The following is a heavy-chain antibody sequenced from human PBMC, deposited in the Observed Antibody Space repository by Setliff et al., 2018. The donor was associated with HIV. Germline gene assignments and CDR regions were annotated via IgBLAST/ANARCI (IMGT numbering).Heavy chain of an antibody. J-gene: IGHJ4*01. CDR1: GGTFSSYA. CDR2: IIPAFGTA. Sequence: SVKVSCKTSGGTFSSYAVSWVRQAPGQGLEWMGGIIPAFGTANYAQKFQGRVTITTDESTSTAYMELSGLRSEDTTVYFCARDGLLVAGIRFDYWGQGTLVTVSS. CDR3: ARDGLLVAGIRFDY. V-gene: IGHV1-69*05. D-gene: IGHD6-19*01.